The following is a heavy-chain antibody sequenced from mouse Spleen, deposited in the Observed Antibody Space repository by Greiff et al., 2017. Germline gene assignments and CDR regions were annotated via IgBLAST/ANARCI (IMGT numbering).Heavy chain of an antibody. D-gene: IGHD1-1*01. J-gene: IGHJ2*01. CDR3: ARRGATVVGDY. V-gene: IGHV1-50*01. Sequence: QVQLQQPGAELVKPGASVKLSCKASGYTFTSYWMQWVKQRPGQGLEWIGEIDPSDSYTNYNQKFKGKATLTVDTSSSTAYMQLSSLTSEDSAVYYCARRGATVVGDYWGQGTTLTVSS. CDR1: GYTFTSYW. CDR2: IDPSDSYT.